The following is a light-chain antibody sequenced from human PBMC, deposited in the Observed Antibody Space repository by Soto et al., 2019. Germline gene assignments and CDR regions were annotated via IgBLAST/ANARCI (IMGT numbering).Light chain of an antibody. CDR1: GSDIGTYNR. Sequence: QSALTQPPSVSGSPGQSVTISCTGTGSDIGTYNRVSWYQQPPGTAPKLMIYDVSYRPSGVPDRFSGSKSGNTASLTISGLQAEDEADYHCSSYTSSSTYVFGTGTKLTVL. CDR2: DVS. CDR3: SSYTSSSTYV. J-gene: IGLJ1*01. V-gene: IGLV2-18*02.